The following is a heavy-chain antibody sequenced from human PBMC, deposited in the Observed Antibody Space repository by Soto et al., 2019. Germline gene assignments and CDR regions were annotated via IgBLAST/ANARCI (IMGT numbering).Heavy chain of an antibody. D-gene: IGHD2-2*01. V-gene: IGHV3-30*18. Sequence: GGSLRLSCAASGFTFSSYGMHWVRQAPGKGLEWVAVISYDGSNKYYADSVKGRFTISRDNSKNTLYLQMNSLRAEDTAVYYCAKTEYHHDDYWGQGTLVTVSS. CDR3: AKTEYHHDDY. J-gene: IGHJ4*02. CDR2: ISYDGSNK. CDR1: GFTFSSYG.